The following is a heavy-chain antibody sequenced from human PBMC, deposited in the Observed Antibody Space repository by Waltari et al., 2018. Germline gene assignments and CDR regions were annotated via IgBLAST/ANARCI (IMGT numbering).Heavy chain of an antibody. J-gene: IGHJ4*02. CDR1: GDSVTNNYW. CDR2: IHGSGRT. Sequence: QLQLQESGPGLVKPSGTLSLTCTVSGDSVTNNYWWSWVRQSPGKGLEWLGQIHGSGRTNYNPSFASRITVSIDTSNNQFSLKVTSATAADTAVYYCARDRGRGLYPDSWGRGALLTVS. V-gene: IGHV4-4*02. D-gene: IGHD2-15*01. CDR3: ARDRGRGLYPDS.